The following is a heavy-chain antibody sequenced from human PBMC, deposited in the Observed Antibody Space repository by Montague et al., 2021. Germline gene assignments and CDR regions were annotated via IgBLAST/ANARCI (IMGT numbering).Heavy chain of an antibody. J-gene: IGHJ6*03. V-gene: IGHV3-74*01. CDR2: IKSDGLIA. Sequence: SLRLSCAASGFTFRSYSMHWVRQAPGKGLVWVSRIKSDGLIAIYADSVKGRFTISRDNAKDTLHLQMNSLRAEDTATYYCARGGLRNYYYYMDAWGKGTMVTVSS. D-gene: IGHD3-16*01. CDR1: GFTFRSYS. CDR3: ARGGLRNYYYYMDA.